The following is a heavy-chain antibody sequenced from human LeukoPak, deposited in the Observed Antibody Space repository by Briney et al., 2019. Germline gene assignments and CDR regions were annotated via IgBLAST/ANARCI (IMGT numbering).Heavy chain of an antibody. CDR2: INHSGST. D-gene: IGHD5-18*01. V-gene: IGHV4-34*01. Sequence: KPSETLSLTCAVYGGSFSGYYWSWIRQPPGKGLEWIGEINHSGSTNYNPSLKSRVTISVDTSKNQFSLKLSSVTAADTAVYYCARSEYSYGADAFDIWGQGTMVTVSS. J-gene: IGHJ3*02. CDR3: ARSEYSYGADAFDI. CDR1: GGSFSGYY.